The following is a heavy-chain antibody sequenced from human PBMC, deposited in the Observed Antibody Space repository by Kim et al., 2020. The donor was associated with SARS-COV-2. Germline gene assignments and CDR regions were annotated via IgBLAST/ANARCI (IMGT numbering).Heavy chain of an antibody. CDR3: ARDSSGWNPYYYYYYMDV. J-gene: IGHJ6*03. D-gene: IGHD6-19*01. CDR2: INTNTGNP. Sequence: ASVKVSCKASGYTFTSYATNWVRQAPGQGLEWMGWINTNTGNPTYAQGFTGRFVFSLDTSVSTAYLQISSLKAEDTAVYYCARDSSGWNPYYYYYYMDVWGKGTTVTVSS. CDR1: GYTFTSYA. V-gene: IGHV7-4-1*02.